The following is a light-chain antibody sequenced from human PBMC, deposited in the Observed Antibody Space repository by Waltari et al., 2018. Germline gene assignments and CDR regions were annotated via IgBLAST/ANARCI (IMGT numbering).Light chain of an antibody. CDR1: QSLLLRNGNNY. CDR3: MQSLQTLWT. Sequence: DILATQSPLSLPVTPGEPASISCRSSQSLLLRNGNNYLDWYLQKPGQSPQLLIYLGYNRASGVPDRFSGSGSGTDFTLRISRVEAEDVGVYYCMQSLQTLWTFGPGTKVEIK. V-gene: IGKV2-28*01. J-gene: IGKJ1*01. CDR2: LGY.